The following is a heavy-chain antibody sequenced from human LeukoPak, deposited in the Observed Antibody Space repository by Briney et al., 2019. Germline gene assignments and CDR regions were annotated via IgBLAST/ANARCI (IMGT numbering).Heavy chain of an antibody. CDR1: GGSINSSSYY. D-gene: IGHD3-10*01. V-gene: IGHV4-39*01. CDR2: IYHSGYT. CDR3: ARSSMFRGVTVDY. J-gene: IGHJ4*02. Sequence: PSETLSLTCTVSGGSINSSSYYWGWIRQPPGEALEWIGSIYHSGYTYYNPSLKSRVTISVNTSKSQFSLKLSSVTAADPAVYYCARSSMFRGVTVDYWGQGTLVTVSS.